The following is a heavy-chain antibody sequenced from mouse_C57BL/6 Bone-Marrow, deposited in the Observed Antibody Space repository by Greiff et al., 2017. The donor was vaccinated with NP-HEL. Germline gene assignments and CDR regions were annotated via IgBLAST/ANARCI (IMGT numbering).Heavy chain of an antibody. CDR1: GFNIKNTY. Sequence: VHVKQSVAELVRPGASVKLSCTASGFNIKNTYMHWVKQRPEQGLEWIGRIDPANGNTKYAPKFQGKATITADTSSNTAYLQLSSLTSEDTAIYYCARYGSSRYWYFDVWGTGTTVTVSS. V-gene: IGHV14-3*01. CDR3: ARYGSSRYWYFDV. J-gene: IGHJ1*03. D-gene: IGHD1-1*01. CDR2: IDPANGNT.